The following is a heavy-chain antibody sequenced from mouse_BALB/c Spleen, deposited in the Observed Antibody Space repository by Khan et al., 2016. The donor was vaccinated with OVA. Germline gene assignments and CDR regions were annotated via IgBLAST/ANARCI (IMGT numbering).Heavy chain of an antibody. CDR2: IWGGGGT. J-gene: IGHJ4*01. CDR3: ARAYYRYDCYYAMDY. V-gene: IGHV2-6-4*01. CDR1: GFSLSRYN. Sequence: VQLKESGPGLVAPSQSLSITCTVSGFSLSRYNIHWVRQPPGKGLEWLGMIWGGGGTDYNSTLKSRLSISKDNSKSQVFLKMNSLQTVDTAMYYCARAYYRYDCYYAMDYWGQGTSVTVSS. D-gene: IGHD2-14*01.